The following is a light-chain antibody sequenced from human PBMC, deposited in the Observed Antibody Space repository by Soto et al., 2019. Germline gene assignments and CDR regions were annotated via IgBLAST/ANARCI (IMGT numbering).Light chain of an antibody. CDR3: QQRSDWPPLS. Sequence: EIVLTQSPATLSLPPGERATLSCRASQSVTTYLAWYQQKPGQAPRLLIYDTSNRAPGIPARFSGSGSGTDFTLTISSLEPEDSAIYYCQQRSDWPPLSFGGGTKVEI. CDR1: QSVTTY. CDR2: DTS. V-gene: IGKV3-11*01. J-gene: IGKJ4*01.